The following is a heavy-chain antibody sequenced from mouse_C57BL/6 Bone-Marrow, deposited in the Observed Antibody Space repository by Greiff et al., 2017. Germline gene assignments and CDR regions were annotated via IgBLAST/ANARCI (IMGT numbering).Heavy chain of an antibody. D-gene: IGHD2-2*01. CDR2: IYPGSGST. CDR1: GYTFTSYW. J-gene: IGHJ3*01. V-gene: IGHV1-55*01. Sequence: QVQLQQPGAELVKPGASVKMSCKASGYTFTSYWITWVKQRPGQGLEWIGDIYPGSGSTNYNEKFKSKATLTVDTSSSTAYMQLSSLTSEDSAVYYCARGGYDARLPGAYWGQGPLVTVSA. CDR3: ARGGYDARLPGAY.